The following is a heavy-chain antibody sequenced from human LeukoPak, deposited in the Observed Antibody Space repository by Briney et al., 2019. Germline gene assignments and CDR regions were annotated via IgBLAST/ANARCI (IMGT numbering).Heavy chain of an antibody. V-gene: IGHV4-39*01. J-gene: IGHJ3*02. D-gene: IGHD2-2*01. Sequence: SETLSLTXAVYGGSFSSYYWGWIRQPPGKGLEWIGSIYYSGSTYYNPSLKSRVTISVDTSKNQFSLKLSSVTAADTAVYYCARHRVVVVPAVDDAFDIWGQGTMVTVSS. CDR1: GGSFSSYY. CDR2: IYYSGST. CDR3: ARHRVVVVPAVDDAFDI.